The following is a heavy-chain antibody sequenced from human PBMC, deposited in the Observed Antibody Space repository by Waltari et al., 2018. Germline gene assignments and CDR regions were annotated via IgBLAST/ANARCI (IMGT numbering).Heavy chain of an antibody. V-gene: IGHV4-39*07. CDR2: IYYSGST. CDR3: AREQLVERWFDP. D-gene: IGHD6-13*01. Sequence: QLQLQESGPGLVKPSETLSLTCTVSGGSISSSSYYWGWIRQPPGKGLEWIGIIYYSGSTYYNPSLKSRVTISVDTSKNQFSLKLSSVTAADTAVYYCAREQLVERWFDPWGQGTLVTVSS. J-gene: IGHJ5*02. CDR1: GGSISSSSYY.